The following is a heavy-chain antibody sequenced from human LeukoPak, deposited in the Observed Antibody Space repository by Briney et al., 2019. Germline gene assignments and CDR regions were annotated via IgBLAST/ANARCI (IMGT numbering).Heavy chain of an antibody. D-gene: IGHD2-15*01. CDR3: ARGGGGGRAFDI. Sequence: GSLRLSCAASGFTFNNAWMTWVRQPPGKGLEWIGEINHSGSTNYNPSLKSRVTISVDTSKNQFSLKLSSVTAADTAVYYCARGGGGGRAFDIWGQGTMVTVSS. J-gene: IGHJ3*02. CDR2: INHSGST. CDR1: GFTFNNAW. V-gene: IGHV4-34*01.